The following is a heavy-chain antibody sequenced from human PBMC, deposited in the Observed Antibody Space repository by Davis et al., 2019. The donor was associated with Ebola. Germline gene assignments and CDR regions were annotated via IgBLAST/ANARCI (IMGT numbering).Heavy chain of an antibody. D-gene: IGHD5-12*01. V-gene: IGHV3-7*01. CDR2: IKQDVSER. Sequence: PGGSLRLSCAASEFIFSDYWMSWVRQAPGKGLEWVASIKQDVSERYYVDSVKGRFTISRDNAKNSLYLQMNSLRPEDTAVYYCARGGGYEYLLFEHWGQGTPVTVSS. CDR1: EFIFSDYW. J-gene: IGHJ4*02. CDR3: ARGGGYEYLLFEH.